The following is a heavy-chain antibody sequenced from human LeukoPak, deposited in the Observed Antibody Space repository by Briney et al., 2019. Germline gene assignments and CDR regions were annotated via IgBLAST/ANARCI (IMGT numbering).Heavy chain of an antibody. CDR3: ARVLSRGDPSIELDY. D-gene: IGHD6-6*01. CDR1: GYTFTGYY. Sequence: ASVKVSCKASGYTFTGYYMHWVRQAPGQGLEWMGWINPNSGGTNYAQKFQGRVTMTRDTSISTAYMELSRLRSDDTAVYYCARVLSRGDPSIELDYWGQGTLVTVSS. V-gene: IGHV1-2*02. J-gene: IGHJ4*02. CDR2: INPNSGGT.